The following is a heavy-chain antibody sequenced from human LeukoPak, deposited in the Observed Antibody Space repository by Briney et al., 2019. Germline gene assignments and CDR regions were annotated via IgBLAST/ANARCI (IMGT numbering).Heavy chain of an antibody. J-gene: IGHJ4*02. V-gene: IGHV4-38-2*01. CDR2: IYHSGST. CDR3: ASTRDGYKYRAFDY. CDR1: GYSISSGHY. Sequence: PSETLSLTCAVSGYSISSGHYWGWIRQPPGKGLEWIGSIYHSGSTYYNPSLKSRVTISVDTSKNQFSLKLSSVTAADTAVYYCASTRDGYKYRAFDYWGQGTLVTVSS. D-gene: IGHD5-24*01.